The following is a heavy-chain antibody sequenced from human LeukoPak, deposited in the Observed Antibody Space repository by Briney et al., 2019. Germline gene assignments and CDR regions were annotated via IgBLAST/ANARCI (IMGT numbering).Heavy chain of an antibody. J-gene: IGHJ3*02. Sequence: SETLSLTCTVSGGSISSGSYCWNWLRQPAGKELEWIGRVYTSGTTNYNPSLNSRVNISLDTSKNQFSLKLSSVTAADTAVYYCARYPKLGIGGATLDIWGQGTTVIVSS. V-gene: IGHV4-61*02. D-gene: IGHD3-16*01. CDR1: GGSISSGSYC. CDR2: VYTSGTT. CDR3: ARYPKLGIGGATLDI.